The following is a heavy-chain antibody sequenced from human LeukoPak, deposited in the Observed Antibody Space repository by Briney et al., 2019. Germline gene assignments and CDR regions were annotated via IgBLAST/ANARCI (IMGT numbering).Heavy chain of an antibody. CDR3: ARAAAFYYDSSGYYTSPYYYGMDV. CDR2: MYPSGST. D-gene: IGHD3-22*01. CDR1: GGSISSYF. Sequence: PSETLSLTCTVSGGSISSYFWSWIRQPAGKGLEWIGRMYPSGSTNYSPSLKSRVTMSVDTSKNQFSLKLSSVTAADTAVYYCARAAAFYYDSSGYYTSPYYYGMDVWGQGTTVAVSS. V-gene: IGHV4-4*07. J-gene: IGHJ6*02.